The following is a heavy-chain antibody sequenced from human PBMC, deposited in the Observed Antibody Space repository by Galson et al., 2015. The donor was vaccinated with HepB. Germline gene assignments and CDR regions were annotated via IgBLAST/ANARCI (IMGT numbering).Heavy chain of an antibody. CDR2: IIPIFGTA. CDR1: GGTFSSYA. CDR3: ARSRNFDWLFGLDY. Sequence: SVKVSCKASGGTFSSYAISWVRQAPGQGLEWMGGIIPIFGTANYAQKFQGRVTITADESTSTAYMELSSLRSEGTAVYYRARSRNFDWLFGLDYWGQGTLVTVSS. V-gene: IGHV1-69*13. D-gene: IGHD3-9*01. J-gene: IGHJ4*02.